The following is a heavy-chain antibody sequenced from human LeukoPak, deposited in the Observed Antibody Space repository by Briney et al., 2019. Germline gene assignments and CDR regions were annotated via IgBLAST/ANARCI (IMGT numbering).Heavy chain of an antibody. D-gene: IGHD3-10*01. J-gene: IGHJ4*02. CDR2: ISSNSGST. V-gene: IGHV3-23*01. CDR3: AKGGRGIYYSDY. Sequence: GGSLRLSCAASGFTFSIYAMTWVRQAPGKGLEWVSGISSNSGSTYYAESVKGRFTISRDNSKNTLYLQMSSLRAEDTAVYYCAKGGRGIYYSDYWGREPWSPSPQ. CDR1: GFTFSIYA.